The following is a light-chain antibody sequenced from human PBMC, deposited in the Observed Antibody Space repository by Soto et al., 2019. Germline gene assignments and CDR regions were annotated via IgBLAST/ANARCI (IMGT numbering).Light chain of an antibody. V-gene: IGLV2-18*02. J-gene: IGLJ1*01. CDR3: NSFTSSSTYI. CDR1: SSDVGSYNR. CDR2: DVS. Sequence: QSVLTQPPSVSGSPGQSVTISCTGTSSDVGSYNRVSWYQQPPGTAPKLMIYDVSNRPSAVPDRFSGSKAGNTASLTISGLKPEDEADYYCNSFTSSSTYIFGTGTKLTVL.